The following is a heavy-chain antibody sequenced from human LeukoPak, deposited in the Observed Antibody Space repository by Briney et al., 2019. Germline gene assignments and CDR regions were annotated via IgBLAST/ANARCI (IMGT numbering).Heavy chain of an antibody. Sequence: GGSLRLSCAASGFTFSSYGMHWVRQAPGKGLEWVAVISYDGSNKYYADSVKGRFTISRDNAKNSLDLQMNSLRAEDTAVYYCAGVRSGNWFDPWGQGTLVTVSS. CDR1: GFTFSSYG. CDR3: AGVRSGNWFDP. CDR2: ISYDGSNK. D-gene: IGHD7-27*01. J-gene: IGHJ5*02. V-gene: IGHV3-30*03.